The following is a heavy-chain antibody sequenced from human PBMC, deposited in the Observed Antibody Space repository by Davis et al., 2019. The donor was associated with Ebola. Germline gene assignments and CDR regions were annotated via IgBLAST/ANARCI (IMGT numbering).Heavy chain of an antibody. D-gene: IGHD6-19*01. Sequence: GESLKISCAASGFTFSSHSMNWVRQAPGRGLEWVSYISSRGSPIYYADSVRGRFTTSRDNAKNSLYLQMNSLSDEDTAVYYCAKASIAVAGSYFDYWGQGTLVTVSS. J-gene: IGHJ4*02. CDR3: AKASIAVAGSYFDY. V-gene: IGHV3-48*02. CDR2: ISSRGSPI. CDR1: GFTFSSHS.